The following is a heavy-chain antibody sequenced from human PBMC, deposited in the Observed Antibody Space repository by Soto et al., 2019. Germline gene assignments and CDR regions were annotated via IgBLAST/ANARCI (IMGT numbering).Heavy chain of an antibody. Sequence: ASVKVSCKASGYSFTSYGISWVRQAPGQGLEWMGWISAYNGNTNYAQKLQGRVTMTTDTSTSTAYMELRSLRSDDTAVYYCAREWSQLLWKGYFDYWGQGTLVTVSS. J-gene: IGHJ4*02. D-gene: IGHD2-2*01. CDR2: ISAYNGNT. V-gene: IGHV1-18*01. CDR1: GYSFTSYG. CDR3: AREWSQLLWKGYFDY.